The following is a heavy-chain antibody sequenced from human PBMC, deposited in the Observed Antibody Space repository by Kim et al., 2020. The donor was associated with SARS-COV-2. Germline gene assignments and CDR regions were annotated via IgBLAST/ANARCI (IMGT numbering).Heavy chain of an antibody. D-gene: IGHD2-15*01. J-gene: IGHJ4*02. CDR3: ARLGRLGYCSGGSCPKQWLTDY. Sequence: SETLSLTCAVYGGSFSGYYWSWIRQPPGKGLEWIGEINHSGSTNYNPSLKSRVTISVDTSKNQFSLKLSSVTAADTAVYYCARLGRLGYCSGGSCPKQWLTDYWGQGTLVTVSS. CDR1: GGSFSGYY. CDR2: INHSGST. V-gene: IGHV4-34*01.